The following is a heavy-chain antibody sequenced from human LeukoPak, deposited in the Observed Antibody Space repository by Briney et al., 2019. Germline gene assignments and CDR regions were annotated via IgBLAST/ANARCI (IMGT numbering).Heavy chain of an antibody. CDR3: ARVTYSSGNDY. CDR2: ISWNSGSI. V-gene: IGHV3-9*01. CDR1: GFTFDDYA. J-gene: IGHJ4*02. Sequence: GRSLRLSCAASGFTFDDYAMHWVRQAPGKGLEWVSGISWNSGSIGYADSVKGRFTISRDNAKNSLYLQMNSLRAEDTAVYYCARVTYSSGNDYWGQGTLVTVSS. D-gene: IGHD6-19*01.